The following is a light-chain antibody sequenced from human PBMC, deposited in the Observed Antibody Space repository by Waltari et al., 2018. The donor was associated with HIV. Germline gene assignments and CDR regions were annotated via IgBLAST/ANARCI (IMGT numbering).Light chain of an antibody. CDR3: SSYTISSTVV. V-gene: IGLV2-14*03. J-gene: IGLJ2*01. CDR2: DVT. CDR1: GSDIGGYNY. Sequence: QSALTQSASVSGSPGQSITISCTGTGSDIGGYNYVSWYQQQPGKAPKLLIYDVTDRPSGISDRFSGSKSGNTDSLTISGLQAEDEADYYCSSYTISSTVVFGGGTKLTVL.